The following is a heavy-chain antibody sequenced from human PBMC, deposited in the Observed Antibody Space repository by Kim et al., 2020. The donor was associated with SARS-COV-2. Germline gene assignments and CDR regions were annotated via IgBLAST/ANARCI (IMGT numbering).Heavy chain of an antibody. CDR3: ARDLRSSSWSYMDV. D-gene: IGHD6-13*01. CDR1: GGSISSYY. V-gene: IGHV4-59*13. Sequence: SETLSLTCTVSGGSISSYYWSWILQPPGKGLEWIGYIYYSGSTNYNPSLKSRVTISVDTSKNQFSLKLSSVTAADTAVYYCARDLRSSSWSYMDVWGQGTTVTVSS. CDR2: IYYSGST. J-gene: IGHJ6*02.